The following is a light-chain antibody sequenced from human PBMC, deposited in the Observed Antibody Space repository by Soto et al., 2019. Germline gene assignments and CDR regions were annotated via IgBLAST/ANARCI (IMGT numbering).Light chain of an antibody. Sequence: DIQMTQSPSTLSASVGDRVTITCRASESVSSCLAWYQQKPGRTPKLLIYHASTLETGVPSRFSGSGSGTEFTLTISSLQPDDFATYYCQQYNAYSQAFGQGTKVEIK. CDR1: ESVSSC. CDR2: HAS. J-gene: IGKJ1*01. V-gene: IGKV1-5*03. CDR3: QQYNAYSQA.